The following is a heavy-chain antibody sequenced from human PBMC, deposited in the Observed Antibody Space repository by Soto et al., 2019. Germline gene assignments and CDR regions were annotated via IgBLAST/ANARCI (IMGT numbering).Heavy chain of an antibody. D-gene: IGHD1-1*01. V-gene: IGHV3-11*06. CDR1: GFTFSDYY. CDR2: SSNSGTFS. J-gene: IGHJ4*02. CDR3: ARSGDNYNRLDY. Sequence: PGGSLRLSCEGYGFTFSDYYISWIRQAPGKGLEWISYSSNSGTFSRYADSVKGRFSISRDNTKNLLYLQMNSLRAEDTAVYYCARSGDNYNRLDYWGQGTPVNVSS.